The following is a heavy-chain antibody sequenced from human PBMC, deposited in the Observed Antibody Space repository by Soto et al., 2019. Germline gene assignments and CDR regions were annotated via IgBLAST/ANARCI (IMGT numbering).Heavy chain of an antibody. V-gene: IGHV1-46*01. Sequence: ASVKVSCKASGYIFTAYSMHWVRQAPGQGFEWMGIINPGAGYTIYAQKFQGRVTMTRDTSTHTFYMELSSLRSEDTAMYYCARVGYSSTGTTFHYHGLDVWGQGTTVTVSS. CDR3: ARVGYSSTGTTFHYHGLDV. J-gene: IGHJ6*02. CDR2: INPGAGYT. D-gene: IGHD3-22*01. CDR1: GYIFTAYS.